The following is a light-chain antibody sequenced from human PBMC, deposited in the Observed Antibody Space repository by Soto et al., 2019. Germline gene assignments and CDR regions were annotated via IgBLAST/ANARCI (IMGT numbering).Light chain of an antibody. CDR2: DAI. V-gene: IGKV3-11*01. CDR1: ETVYEY. J-gene: IGKJ4*01. Sequence: EIERTQSPATLSLSPGERATLSCRASETVYEYLAGYHQKAGQAPRLLIYDAINRATGIPARFSGSGSGTDFTLNISSLEPEDFGGYYCQQRRKWVTFGRGTKVEIK. CDR3: QQRRKWVT.